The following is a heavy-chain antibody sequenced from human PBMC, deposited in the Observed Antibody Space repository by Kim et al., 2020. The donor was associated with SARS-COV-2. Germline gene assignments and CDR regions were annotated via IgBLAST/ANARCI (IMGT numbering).Heavy chain of an antibody. Sequence: GGSLRLSCAASGFTFSSYGMHWVRQAPGKGLEWVAVIWYDGSNKYYADSVKGRFTISRDNSKNTLYLQMNSLRAEDTAVYYCARDPGYSSGWGAFDYWGQGTLVTVSS. CDR1: GFTFSSYG. D-gene: IGHD6-19*01. CDR3: ARDPGYSSGWGAFDY. CDR2: IWYDGSNK. J-gene: IGHJ4*02. V-gene: IGHV3-33*01.